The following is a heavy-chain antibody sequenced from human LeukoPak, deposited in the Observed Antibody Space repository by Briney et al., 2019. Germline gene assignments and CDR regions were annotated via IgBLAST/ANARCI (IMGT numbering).Heavy chain of an antibody. V-gene: IGHV4-30-2*01. CDR2: IFHSGST. CDR1: GGSISSGDYY. Sequence: SQTLSLTCTVSGGSISSGDYYWSWIRQPPGKGLEWIGYIFHSGSTYYNPSLKSRVTISVDRSKNQFSLKLSSVTAADTAVYYCAREGGGYYGSGSYGYWGQGTLVTVSS. D-gene: IGHD3-10*01. J-gene: IGHJ4*02. CDR3: AREGGGYYGSGSYGY.